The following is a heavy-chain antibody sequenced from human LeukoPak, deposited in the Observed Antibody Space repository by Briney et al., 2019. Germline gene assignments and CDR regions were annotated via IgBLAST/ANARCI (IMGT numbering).Heavy chain of an antibody. J-gene: IGHJ4*02. CDR1: GGSISSYY. V-gene: IGHV4-59*01. D-gene: IGHD6-13*01. Sequence: PSETLSLTCTVSGGSISSYYWSWIRQPPGKGLEWIGYIYYSGSTNYNPSLKSRVTISVDTSKNQFSLKLSSVTAADTAVYYCAAGYLSSWYCFDYWGQGTLVTVSS. CDR3: AAGYLSSWYCFDY. CDR2: IYYSGST.